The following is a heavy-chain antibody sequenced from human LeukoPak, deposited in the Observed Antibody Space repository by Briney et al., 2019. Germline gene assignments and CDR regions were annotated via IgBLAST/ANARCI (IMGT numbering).Heavy chain of an antibody. V-gene: IGHV1-24*01. CDR3: ATDGIAVAGTYYYYYYGMDV. J-gene: IGHJ6*02. D-gene: IGHD6-19*01. Sequence: ASVKVSCKVSGYTLTELSMHWVRQAPGKGLEWMGGFDPEDGETIYAQKFQGRVTMTEDASTDTAYMELSSLRSEDTAVYYCATDGIAVAGTYYYYYYGMDVWGQGTTVTVSS. CDR1: GYTLTELS. CDR2: FDPEDGET.